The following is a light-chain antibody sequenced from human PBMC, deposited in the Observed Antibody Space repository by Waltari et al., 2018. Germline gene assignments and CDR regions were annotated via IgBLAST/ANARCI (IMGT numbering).Light chain of an antibody. J-gene: IGLJ2*01. V-gene: IGLV1-44*01. Sequence: QSVLTQPPSASGTPGQRVTISCSGSSSNIGSNTVNWYQQLPGTAPKLLIYDNIDRPSGVPDLFSGSKSGTSASLAISELQSEDEADYHCAAWDDNLNGVVFGGGTKLTVL. CDR2: DNI. CDR3: AAWDDNLNGVV. CDR1: SSNIGSNT.